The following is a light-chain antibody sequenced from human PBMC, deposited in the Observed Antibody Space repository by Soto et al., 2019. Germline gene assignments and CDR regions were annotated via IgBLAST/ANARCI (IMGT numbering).Light chain of an antibody. CDR2: QAS. CDR3: QQYNNWPPIT. V-gene: IGKV1-5*03. Sequence: DIQMTQSPSTLSASVGDRVTITCRASQSVGSWLAWYQQKPGKAPKLLIYQASSLESGVPSRFSGSGSGTEFTLTISSLQSEDFAVYYCQQYNNWPPITFGQGTRLEIK. J-gene: IGKJ5*01. CDR1: QSVGSW.